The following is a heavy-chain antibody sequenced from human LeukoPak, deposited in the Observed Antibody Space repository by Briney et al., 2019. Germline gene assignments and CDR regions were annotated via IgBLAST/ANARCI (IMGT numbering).Heavy chain of an antibody. CDR2: IYYSGST. Sequence: PSETLSLICTVSGGSISSYYWSWIRQPPGKGLEWIGYIYYSGSTNYNPSLKSRVTISVDTSKNQFSLKLSSVTAADTAVYYCARLTVAGTYVGPWFDYWGPGTLVTVSS. CDR3: ARLTVAGTYVGPWFDY. J-gene: IGHJ4*02. CDR1: GGSISSYY. V-gene: IGHV4-59*01. D-gene: IGHD6-19*01.